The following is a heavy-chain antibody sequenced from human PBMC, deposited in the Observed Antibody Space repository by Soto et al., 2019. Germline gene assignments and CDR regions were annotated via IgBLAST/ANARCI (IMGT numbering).Heavy chain of an antibody. J-gene: IGHJ4*02. D-gene: IGHD2-2*01. CDR1: GFTFSSYG. CDR3: AKVPARRSEDYFDY. Sequence: PGGSLRLSCAASGFTFSSYGMHWVRQAPGKGLEWVAVISYDGSNKYYADSVKGRFTISRDNSKNTLYLQMNSLRAEDTAVYYCAKVPARRSEDYFDYWGQGTLVTVSS. V-gene: IGHV3-30*18. CDR2: ISYDGSNK.